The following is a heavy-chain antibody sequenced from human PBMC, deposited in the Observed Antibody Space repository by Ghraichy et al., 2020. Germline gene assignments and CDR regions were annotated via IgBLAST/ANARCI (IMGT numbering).Heavy chain of an antibody. D-gene: IGHD6-13*01. Sequence: SETLSLTCTVSGGSISSHYWSWIRQPPGKGLEWIGYIYYNGSTNYDPSLKSRVTMSVDTSKNQFSLKLNPVTAADTAVYYCARGGPRAGYTHPWGQGTLVTVSS. CDR2: IYYNGST. CDR3: ARGGPRAGYTHP. V-gene: IGHV4-59*11. J-gene: IGHJ5*02. CDR1: GGSISSHY.